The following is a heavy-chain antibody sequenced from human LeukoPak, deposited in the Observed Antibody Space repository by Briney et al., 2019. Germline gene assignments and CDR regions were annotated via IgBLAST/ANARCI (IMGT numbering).Heavy chain of an antibody. CDR3: ARVGGEVHGPYNWFDP. J-gene: IGHJ5*02. D-gene: IGHD3-16*01. CDR1: GGSISSSSYY. V-gene: IGHV4-39*07. CDR2: IYYSGST. Sequence: PSETLSLTCTVSGGSISSSSYYWGWIRQPPGRGLEWIGSIYYSGSTYYNPSLKSRVTISVDTSKNQFSLKLSSVTAADTAVYYCARVGGEVHGPYNWFDPWGQGTLVTVSS.